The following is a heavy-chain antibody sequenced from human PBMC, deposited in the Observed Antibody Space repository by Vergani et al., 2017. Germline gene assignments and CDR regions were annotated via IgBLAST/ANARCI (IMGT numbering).Heavy chain of an antibody. Sequence: QVQLVESGGGVVQPGRSLRLSCAASGFTFSSYGMHWVRQAPGKGLEWVAVIWYDGSNKYYADSVKGRFTISRDNYKNTLYLQMTSLRAEDTAVYYCANYYDSSDNSGVDYWGQGTLVTVSS. CDR1: GFTFSSYG. CDR3: ANYYDSSDNSGVDY. V-gene: IGHV3-33*06. D-gene: IGHD3-22*01. J-gene: IGHJ4*02. CDR2: IWYDGSNK.